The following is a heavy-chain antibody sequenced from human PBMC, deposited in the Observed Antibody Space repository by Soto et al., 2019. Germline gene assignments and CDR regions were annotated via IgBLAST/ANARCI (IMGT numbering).Heavy chain of an antibody. D-gene: IGHD6-19*01. CDR2: IKSKTDGGTT. V-gene: IGHV3-15*07. Sequence: GGSLRLSCAASGFTFSNAWMNWDRQAPGKGLEWVGRIKSKTDGGTTDYAAPVKGRFTISRDDSKNTLYLQMNSLKTEDTAVYYCTTEPSGWYTYYYYGMDVWGQGTTVTVSS. CDR1: GFTFSNAW. CDR3: TTEPSGWYTYYYYGMDV. J-gene: IGHJ6*02.